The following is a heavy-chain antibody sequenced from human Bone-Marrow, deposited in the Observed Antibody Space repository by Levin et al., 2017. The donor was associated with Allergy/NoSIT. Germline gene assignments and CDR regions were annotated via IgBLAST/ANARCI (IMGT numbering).Heavy chain of an antibody. Sequence: GGSLRLSCAASGFTFSSYTMTWVRQAPGKGLEWVSTMRYSGDTTYYADSVKGRFTISRDTSKDTLFLQMNSLRAEDTAFYYCGKGLSSGTTYRDFDMWGPGTMVTVSS. J-gene: IGHJ3*02. CDR2: MRYSGDTT. V-gene: IGHV3-23*01. CDR1: GFTFSSYT. D-gene: IGHD1-26*01. CDR3: GKGLSSGTTYRDFDM.